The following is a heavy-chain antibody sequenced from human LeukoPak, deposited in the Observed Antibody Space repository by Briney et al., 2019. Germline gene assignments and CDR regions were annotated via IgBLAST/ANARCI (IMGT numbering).Heavy chain of an antibody. V-gene: IGHV4-39*01. CDR2: IYYSGST. D-gene: IGHD5-18*01. Sequence: PSETLSLTCTVSGGSISGSSYYWGWIRQPPGKGLEWIGSIYYSGSTYYNPSLKSRVTISVDTSKNQFSLKLSSVTAADMAVYYCARDSYGSVGYWGQGTPVTVSS. CDR1: GGSISGSSYY. J-gene: IGHJ4*02. CDR3: ARDSYGSVGY.